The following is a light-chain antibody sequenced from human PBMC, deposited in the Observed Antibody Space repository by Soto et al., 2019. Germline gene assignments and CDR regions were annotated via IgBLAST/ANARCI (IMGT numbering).Light chain of an antibody. V-gene: IGLV2-8*01. Sequence: QSVLTQPPSASGSPGQSVTISCIGTSSDVGGYNYVSWYQQHPGKAPKLIISEVSKRPSGVPDRFSGSKSGNTASLTVSGLQAEDEADYFCSSYAGSNNLLFGGGTQLTVL. CDR1: SSDVGGYNY. CDR2: EVS. CDR3: SSYAGSNNLL. J-gene: IGLJ2*01.